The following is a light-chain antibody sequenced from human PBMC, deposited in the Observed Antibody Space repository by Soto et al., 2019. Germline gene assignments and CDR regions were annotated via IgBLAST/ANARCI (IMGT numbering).Light chain of an antibody. CDR3: QQYAKT. Sequence: EIVMTQSPATLSVSPGERATLSCRASQSVNSKLAWYQQKPGRAPRLLIYGASTRATGIPARFSGSGSGTDFTLTISRLEPEDFAVYYCQQYAKTFGQGTKVDIK. V-gene: IGKV3-15*01. CDR1: QSVNSK. J-gene: IGKJ1*01. CDR2: GAS.